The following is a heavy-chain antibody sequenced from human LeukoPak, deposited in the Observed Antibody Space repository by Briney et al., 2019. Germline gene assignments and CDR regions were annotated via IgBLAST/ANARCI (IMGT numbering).Heavy chain of an antibody. CDR2: IYHSGST. CDR1: GGSISSGGYS. J-gene: IGHJ4*02. Sequence: PSETLSLTCAVSGGSISSGGYSWSWIRQPPGKGLEWIGYIYHSGSTYYNPSLKSRVTISVDRSKNQFSLKLSSVTAADTAVYYCARGFHSSGWRPYYFDYWGQGTLVTVSS. CDR3: ARGFHSSGWRPYYFDY. D-gene: IGHD6-19*01. V-gene: IGHV4-30-2*01.